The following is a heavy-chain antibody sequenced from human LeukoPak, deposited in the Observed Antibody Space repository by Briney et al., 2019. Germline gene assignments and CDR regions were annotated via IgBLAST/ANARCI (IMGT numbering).Heavy chain of an antibody. J-gene: IGHJ3*02. CDR3: ARRAQYYYDSSGLDDAFDI. V-gene: IGHV5-51*01. CDR2: IYPGDSDT. Sequence: GESLKISCKGSGYSFTNYWIGWVRQMPGKGLEWMGIIYPGDSDTRYSPSFQGQVTISADKSISTAYLQWSSLKASGTAMYYCARRAQYYYDSSGLDDAFDIWGQGTMVTVSS. D-gene: IGHD3-22*01. CDR1: GYSFTNYW.